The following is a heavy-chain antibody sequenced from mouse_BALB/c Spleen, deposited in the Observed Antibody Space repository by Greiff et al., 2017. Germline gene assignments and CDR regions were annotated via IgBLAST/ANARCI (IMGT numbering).Heavy chain of an antibody. CDR2: IWSGGST. CDR1: GFSLTSYG. D-gene: IGHD1-1*01. J-gene: IGHJ1*01. Sequence: VQLQQSGPGLVQPSQSLSITCTVSGFSLTSYGVHWVRQSPGKGLEWLGVIWSGGSTDYNAAFISRLSISKDNSKSQVFFKMNSLKANDTAIYYCARPYYYGSSYWYFEVWGAGTTVTVSS. V-gene: IGHV2-2*02. CDR3: ARPYYYGSSYWYFEV.